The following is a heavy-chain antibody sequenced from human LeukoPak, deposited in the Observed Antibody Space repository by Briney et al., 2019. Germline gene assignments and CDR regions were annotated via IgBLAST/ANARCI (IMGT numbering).Heavy chain of an antibody. V-gene: IGHV3-48*03. D-gene: IGHD3-10*01. CDR1: RFTFSSYE. Sequence: GGSLRLSCAASRFTFSSYEMNWVRQAPGKGLEWVSYISSSGSTIYYADSVRGRFTISRDNAKNSLYLQMNSLRAEDTAVYYLGRGGGGRLLWFGELSYHFDYWGQGTLVTVSS. CDR2: ISSSGSTI. J-gene: IGHJ4*02. CDR3: GRGGGGRLLWFGELSYHFDY.